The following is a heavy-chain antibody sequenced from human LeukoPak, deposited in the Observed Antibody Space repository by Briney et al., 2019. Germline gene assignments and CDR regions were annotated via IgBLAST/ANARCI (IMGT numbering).Heavy chain of an antibody. J-gene: IGHJ3*02. V-gene: IGHV3-33*01. CDR1: GFTFSSYG. D-gene: IGHD3-3*01. Sequence: GGSLRLSCAASGFTFSSYGMHWVRQAPGKGLEWVAVIWYDGSNKYYADSVKGRFTISRDNSKNTLYLQMNSLRAEDTAVYYCARDFSRSYYDFWSGYYTDAFDIWGQGTMVTVSS. CDR3: ARDFSRSYYDFWSGYYTDAFDI. CDR2: IWYDGSNK.